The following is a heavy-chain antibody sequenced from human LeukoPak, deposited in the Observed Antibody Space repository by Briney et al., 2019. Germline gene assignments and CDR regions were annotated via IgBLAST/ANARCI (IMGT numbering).Heavy chain of an antibody. Sequence: GGSLTLSCAASGFPFSSYSMNWVCQAPGLRLDLVSSISSSISIIFYADPMKGLFTISRDNAKNSLYLQMNSLTAEDTAVYYCARGGSSTTSKDLFDVWGRGTMVTVSS. D-gene: IGHD2-2*01. V-gene: IGHV3-21*01. CDR2: ISSSISII. CDR3: ARGGSSTTSKDLFDV. J-gene: IGHJ3*01. CDR1: GFPFSSYS.